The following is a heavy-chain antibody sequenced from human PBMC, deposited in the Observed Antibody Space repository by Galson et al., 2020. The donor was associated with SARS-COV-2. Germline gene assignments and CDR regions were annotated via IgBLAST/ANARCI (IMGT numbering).Heavy chain of an antibody. CDR1: GYSFTSNW. D-gene: IGHD6-19*01. V-gene: IGHV5-51*01. CDR2: IYPDDSDN. Sequence: GESLKISCKGSGYSFTSNWIGWVRQMPGKGLEWMGSIYPDDSDNRYSPSFQGQVTMSADKSIRTAYLQWSSLQASDSAMYYCGTQARFSSGWYRYDYWGQGTLVTVSS. CDR3: GTQARFSSGWYRYDY. J-gene: IGHJ4*02.